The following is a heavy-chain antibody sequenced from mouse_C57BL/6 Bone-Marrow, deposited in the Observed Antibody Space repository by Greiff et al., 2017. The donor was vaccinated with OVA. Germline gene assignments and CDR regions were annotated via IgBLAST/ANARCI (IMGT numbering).Heavy chain of an antibody. CDR1: GYTFTDYY. V-gene: IGHV1-76*01. J-gene: IGHJ4*01. D-gene: IGHD1-1*01. Sequence: QVQLQQPGAELVRPGASVKLSCKASGYTFTDYYINWVKQRPGPGLEWIARIYPGSGNTYYNEKFKGKATLTAEKSSSTAYMQLSSLTSEDSAVXVCARWGESITTVVTDAVDYCGQGTSVTVSS. CDR3: ARWGESITTVVTDAVDY. CDR2: IYPGSGNT.